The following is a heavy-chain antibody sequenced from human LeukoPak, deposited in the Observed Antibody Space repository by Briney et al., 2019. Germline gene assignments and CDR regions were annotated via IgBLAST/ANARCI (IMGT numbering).Heavy chain of an antibody. CDR3: ARDTRNYDSSGYYTGNYYMDV. V-gene: IGHV1-18*01. D-gene: IGHD3-22*01. CDR1: GYTFISYG. Sequence: ASVKVSCKASGYTFISYGISWVRQAPGQGLEWMGWISTYNGNINYAQKLQGRVTMTTDTSTSTAYMELRSLRSDDTAVYYCARDTRNYDSSGYYTGNYYMDVWGKGTTVTISS. CDR2: ISTYNGNI. J-gene: IGHJ6*03.